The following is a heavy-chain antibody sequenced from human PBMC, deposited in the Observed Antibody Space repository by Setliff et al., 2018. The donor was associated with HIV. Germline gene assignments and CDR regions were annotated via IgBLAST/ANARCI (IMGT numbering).Heavy chain of an antibody. V-gene: IGHV4-39*01. CDR1: GDSISSSSCY. D-gene: IGHD3-22*01. CDR2: IYYSGTT. J-gene: IGHJ4*02. CDR3: ARRRADYDSSGHYREDFDY. Sequence: PSETLSLTCTVSGDSISSSSCYWAWIRQPPGKGLEWIGNIYYSGTTFYNPSLKSRVTVSVDTSKNQFSPRLNSVTAADTAVYYCARRRADYDSSGHYREDFDYWGQGTLVTVSS.